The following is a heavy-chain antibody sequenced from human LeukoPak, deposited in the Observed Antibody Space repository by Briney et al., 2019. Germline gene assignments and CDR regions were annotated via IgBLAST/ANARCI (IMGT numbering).Heavy chain of an antibody. Sequence: GGSLRLSCAASGFTFSSFAMSWVRQAPGKGLEWVSAISGSGGSTYYADSVKGRFTISRDNSKNTLYLQMNSLRAEDTAVYYCARVEYYYDSSGYYKSYYFDYWGQGTLVTVSS. J-gene: IGHJ4*02. CDR2: ISGSGGST. CDR1: GFTFSSFA. V-gene: IGHV3-23*01. D-gene: IGHD3-22*01. CDR3: ARVEYYYDSSGYYKSYYFDY.